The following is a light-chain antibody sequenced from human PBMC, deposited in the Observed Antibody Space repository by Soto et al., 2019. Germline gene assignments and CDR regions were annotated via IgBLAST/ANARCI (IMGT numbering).Light chain of an antibody. V-gene: IGLV2-14*03. CDR1: SSDVGYYNS. Sequence: QSALTQPASVSGSPVQSITISFTGTSSDVGYYNSVSCYQHHPGQAPKLVMYTVSNRPSGVSYRFSGSKSGNTASLTISGLQSEDEADYYCSSYTSSSTYLFGTGTKLTVL. CDR2: TVS. J-gene: IGLJ1*01. CDR3: SSYTSSSTYL.